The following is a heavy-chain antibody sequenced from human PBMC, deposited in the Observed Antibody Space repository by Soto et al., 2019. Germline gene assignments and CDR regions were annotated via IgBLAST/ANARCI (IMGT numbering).Heavy chain of an antibody. Sequence: QVQLVESGGGVVQPGRSLRLSCAASGFTFSSYGMHWVRQAPGKGLEWVAVISYDGSNKYYADSVKGRFTISRDNSKNTLYLQMNSLRAEDTAVYYCAKVFGDPGSYGMDVWGQGTTVTVSS. CDR2: ISYDGSNK. CDR3: AKVFGDPGSYGMDV. J-gene: IGHJ6*02. V-gene: IGHV3-30*18. D-gene: IGHD4-17*01. CDR1: GFTFSSYG.